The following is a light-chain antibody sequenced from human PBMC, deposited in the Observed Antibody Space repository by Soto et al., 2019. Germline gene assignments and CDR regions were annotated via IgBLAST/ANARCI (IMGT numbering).Light chain of an antibody. J-gene: IGLJ2*01. CDR3: CSYTASNVL. Sequence: QPVLTQPASVSGSPGQSITISCTGTGSDYVSWYQQHPGKAPKLLIFDVSDRPSGVSNRFSGSKSGNTASLTISGLQAEDEADYYCCSYTASNVLFGGGTKLTVL. CDR1: GSDY. V-gene: IGLV2-14*03. CDR2: DVS.